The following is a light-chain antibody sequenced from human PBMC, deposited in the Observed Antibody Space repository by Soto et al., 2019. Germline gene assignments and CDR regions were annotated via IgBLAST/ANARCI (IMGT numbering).Light chain of an antibody. V-gene: IGKV1-12*01. Sequence: LPMTQSPSTVSAYVGDSVTITCRASQSITTWLAWYQQRPGKAPKLLIYAASSLQSGVPSRFSGSGSGTDFTLTISSLQPEDFATYYCQQANSFPRGFGGGTKVDIK. J-gene: IGKJ4*01. CDR1: QSITTW. CDR3: QQANSFPRG. CDR2: AAS.